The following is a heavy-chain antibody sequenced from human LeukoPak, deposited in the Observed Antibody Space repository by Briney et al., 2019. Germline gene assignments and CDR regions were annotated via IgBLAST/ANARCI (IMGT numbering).Heavy chain of an antibody. CDR2: TYTSGST. V-gene: IGHV4-38-2*02. CDR1: GYSISSGYY. CDR3: AKDSNTWYFDY. Sequence: SETLSLTCTVSGYSISSGYYWSWIRQPPGKGLEWIGRTYTSGSTNYNPSLKSRVTMSVDTSKNQFSLKLSSVTAADTAVYYCAKDSNTWYFDYWGQGTLVTVSS. J-gene: IGHJ4*02. D-gene: IGHD6-13*01.